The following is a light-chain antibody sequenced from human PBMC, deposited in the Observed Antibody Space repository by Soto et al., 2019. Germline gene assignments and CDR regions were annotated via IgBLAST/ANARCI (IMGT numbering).Light chain of an antibody. Sequence: EIVLTQSPGTLSLSPGERATLSCRASQSVNSNYLAWYQQKPGQAPRLLIYDASNRDTGIPARFSGTVSGTEFTLTISSLEPEDFAVYYCKQRRNWPPGNAFCPGTRLEI. CDR2: DAS. CDR1: QSVNSNY. CDR3: KQRRNWPPGNA. J-gene: IGKJ5*01. V-gene: IGKV3D-20*02.